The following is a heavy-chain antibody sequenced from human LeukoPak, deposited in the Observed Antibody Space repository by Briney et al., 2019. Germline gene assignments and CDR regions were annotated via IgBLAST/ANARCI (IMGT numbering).Heavy chain of an antibody. V-gene: IGHV3-11*01. CDR1: GFTFSDYY. J-gene: IGHJ5*02. CDR2: ISSSGSTI. CDR3: AKAPHFGVVASWFDP. Sequence: PGGSLRLSCAASGFTFSDYYMSWVRQAPGKGLEWVSYISSSGSTIYYADSVKGRFTISRDNAKNSLYLQMNSLRAEDTAVYYCAKAPHFGVVASWFDPWGQGTLVTVSS. D-gene: IGHD3-3*01.